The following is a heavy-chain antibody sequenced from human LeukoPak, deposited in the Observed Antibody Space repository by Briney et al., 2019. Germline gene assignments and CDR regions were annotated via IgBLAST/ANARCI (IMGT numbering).Heavy chain of an antibody. D-gene: IGHD3-16*01. J-gene: IGHJ3*02. CDR2: IRQDGSEK. CDR3: ARDLILDI. CDR1: GFTFSGYW. Sequence: GGSLRLSCAASGFTFSGYWMSWVRQAPGKGLEWVANIRQDGSEKHYVDSVKGRFTISRDNAKNSLYLEMNSLRAEDTAVYYCARDLILDIWGQGTMVTVSS. V-gene: IGHV3-7*01.